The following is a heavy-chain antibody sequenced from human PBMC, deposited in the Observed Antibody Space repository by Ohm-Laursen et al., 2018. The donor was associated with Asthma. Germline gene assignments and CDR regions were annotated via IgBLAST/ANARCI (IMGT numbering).Heavy chain of an antibody. CDR2: ISYDGSNK. Sequence: SLRLSCTATGFTFSSYAMHWVRQAPGKGLEWVAVISYDGSNKYYADSVKGRFTISRDNSKNTLYLQMNSLRAEDTAVYYCARGYRYYYYGMDVWGQGTTVTVSS. J-gene: IGHJ6*02. D-gene: IGHD1-1*01. CDR3: ARGYRYYYYGMDV. V-gene: IGHV3-30-3*01. CDR1: GFTFSSYA.